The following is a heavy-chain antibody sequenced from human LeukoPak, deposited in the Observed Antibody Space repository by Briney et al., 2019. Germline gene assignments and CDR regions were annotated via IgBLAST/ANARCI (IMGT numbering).Heavy chain of an antibody. CDR2: IKSKSDGGTI. V-gene: IGHV3-15*01. D-gene: IGHD2-15*01. J-gene: IGHJ4*02. CDR3: TSERYCSGASCFYY. Sequence: GGSLRLSCADSGSTFVKTWMTWVRQAPGQGLEWVGRIKSKSDGGTIDYAAPVKGRFIISRDDSKSTLYLQMNSLKIEDTAVYYCTSERYCSGASCFYYWGQGTLVTVSS. CDR1: GSTFVKTW.